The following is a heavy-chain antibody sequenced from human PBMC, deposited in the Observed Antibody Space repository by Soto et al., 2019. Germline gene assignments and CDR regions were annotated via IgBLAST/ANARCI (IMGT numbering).Heavy chain of an antibody. CDR1: GYTFTSYG. CDR2: ISAYNGNT. Sequence: ASVKVSCKASGYTFTSYGISWVRQAPGQGLEWMGWISAYNGNTNYAQKLQGRVTVTTDTSTSTAYMELRSLRSDDTAVYYCARDKQWLVYYYYGMDVWGQGTTVTVSS. V-gene: IGHV1-18*01. CDR3: ARDKQWLVYYYYGMDV. D-gene: IGHD6-19*01. J-gene: IGHJ6*02.